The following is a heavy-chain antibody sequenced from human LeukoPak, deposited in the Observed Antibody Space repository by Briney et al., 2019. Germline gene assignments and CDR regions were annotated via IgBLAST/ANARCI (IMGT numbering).Heavy chain of an antibody. J-gene: IGHJ4*02. CDR3: ASRRGGIVGDY. V-gene: IGHV3-33*01. Sequence: GGSLRLSCAASGFTFNSYGIHWVRQAPGKGLEWVALIWYDGSNKYYADSVKGRFTISRDNSKNTVYLQMNSLRAEDTAVYYCASRRGGIVGDYWGQGTLVTVSS. CDR1: GFTFNSYG. CDR2: IWYDGSNK. D-gene: IGHD2-15*01.